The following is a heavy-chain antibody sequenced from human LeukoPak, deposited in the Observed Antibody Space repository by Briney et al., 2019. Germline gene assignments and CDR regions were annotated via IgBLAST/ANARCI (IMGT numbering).Heavy chain of an antibody. J-gene: IGHJ4*02. Sequence: SETLSLTCTVSGGSISSYYWSWLRQPPGKGLEGIGYIYYSGSNNYNPSLESRVTISVDTSKSQFSLKLSSLTAADAAVYYCARFSRLGYCSSTSCYGLDYWGQGTLVTVSS. D-gene: IGHD2-2*01. CDR3: ARFSRLGYCSSTSCYGLDY. CDR2: IYYSGSN. CDR1: GGSISSYY. V-gene: IGHV4-59*01.